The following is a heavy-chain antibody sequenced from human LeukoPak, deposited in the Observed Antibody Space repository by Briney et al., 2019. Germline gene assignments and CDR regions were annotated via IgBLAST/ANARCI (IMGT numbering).Heavy chain of an antibody. D-gene: IGHD6-6*01. V-gene: IGHV1-69*13. Sequence: SVKVSCKASGGTFSSYAISWVRQAPGQGLEWMGGIIPIFGTANYAQKFQGRVTITADESTSTAYMELSSLRSEGTAVYYCASIIAAGNWFDPWGQGTLVTVSS. J-gene: IGHJ5*02. CDR1: GGTFSSYA. CDR3: ASIIAAGNWFDP. CDR2: IIPIFGTA.